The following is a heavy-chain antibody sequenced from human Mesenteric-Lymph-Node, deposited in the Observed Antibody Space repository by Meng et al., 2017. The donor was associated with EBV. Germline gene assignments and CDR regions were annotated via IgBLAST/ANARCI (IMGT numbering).Heavy chain of an antibody. CDR1: GGSISSGGYY. Sequence: QGQLQESGPGLVKLYQPLSLPCAVSGGSISSGGYYWSWIRQPPGKGLEWIGYIYYSGSTYYNPSLKSRVTISVDTSKNQFSLKLSTVTAADTAVYYCARGEDSNWFDPWGQGTLVTVSS. D-gene: IGHD2-15*01. CDR2: IYYSGST. CDR3: ARGEDSNWFDP. J-gene: IGHJ5*02. V-gene: IGHV4-30-4*01.